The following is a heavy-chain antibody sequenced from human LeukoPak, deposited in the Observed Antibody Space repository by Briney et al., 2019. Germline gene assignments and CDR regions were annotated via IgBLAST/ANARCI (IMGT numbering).Heavy chain of an antibody. J-gene: IGHJ5*02. CDR2: IYYSGST. Sequence: SETLSLTCTVSGGSISSSSYYWGWIRQPPGKGLEWIGSIYYSGSTYYNPSLKSRVTISVDTSKNQFSLKLSSVTAADTAVYYCARGVHNWNYFLSQKYNWFDPWGQGTLVTVSS. V-gene: IGHV4-39*07. CDR1: GGSISSSSYY. D-gene: IGHD1-7*01. CDR3: ARGVHNWNYFLSQKYNWFDP.